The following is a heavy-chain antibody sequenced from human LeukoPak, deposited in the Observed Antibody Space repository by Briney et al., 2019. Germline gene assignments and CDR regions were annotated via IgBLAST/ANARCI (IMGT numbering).Heavy chain of an antibody. D-gene: IGHD2-15*01. J-gene: IGHJ5*02. V-gene: IGHV1-2*02. CDR2: SNPNSGGT. CDR1: GYTVTGYY. CDR3: ARDRCSGGSCYGWFDP. Sequence: ASVKVSCKASGYTVTGYYMHWVRQAPGQGPEWMGCSNPNSGGTNYAQKFQGRVTMTRDTSISTAYMELSRLRSDDTAVYYCARDRCSGGSCYGWFDPWGQGTLVTVSS.